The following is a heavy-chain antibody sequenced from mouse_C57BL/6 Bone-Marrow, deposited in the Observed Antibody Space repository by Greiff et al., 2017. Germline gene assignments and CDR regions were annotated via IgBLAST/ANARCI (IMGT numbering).Heavy chain of an antibody. V-gene: IGHV5-15*01. D-gene: IGHD5-1*01. CDR1: GFTFSDYG. Sequence: EVKVVESGGGLVQPGGSLKLSCAASGFTFSDYGMAWVRQDPRQGLEWVAFISTFAYSIYYAHTVTGQFTISVDNAKNTLYLAMSSLRSEDTAMYYCATEYARDYYAMDYWGQGTSVTVSS. CDR2: ISTFAYSI. CDR3: ATEYARDYYAMDY. J-gene: IGHJ4*01.